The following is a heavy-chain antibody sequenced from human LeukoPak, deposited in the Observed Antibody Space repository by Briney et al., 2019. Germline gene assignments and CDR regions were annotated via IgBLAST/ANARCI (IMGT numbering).Heavy chain of an antibody. V-gene: IGHV3-7*01. CDR1: GFTFSSYW. J-gene: IGHJ4*02. Sequence: TGGSLRLSCAASGFTFSSYWMSWVRQAPGKELEWVANIKQDGSEKYYVDSVKGRFTISRDNAKNSLYLQMNSLRAEDTAVYYCARVWETLSGYDSYSFDYWGQGTLVTVSS. CDR3: ARVWETLSGYDSYSFDY. CDR2: IKQDGSEK. D-gene: IGHD5-12*01.